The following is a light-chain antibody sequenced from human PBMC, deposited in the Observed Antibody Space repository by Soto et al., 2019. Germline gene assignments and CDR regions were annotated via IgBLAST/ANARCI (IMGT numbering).Light chain of an antibody. J-gene: IGLJ2*01. CDR2: EVS. CDR3: SSDAGSNNFAV. CDR1: SSDVGGYNY. V-gene: IGLV2-8*01. Sequence: QSALTQPPSASGSPGQSVTISCTGTSSDVGGYNYVSWYQQHPGKAPKVMIYEVSKRPSGVPDRFSGSKSGNTASLTVSGRQAEDEADYYCSSDAGSNNFAVFGGGTKLTVL.